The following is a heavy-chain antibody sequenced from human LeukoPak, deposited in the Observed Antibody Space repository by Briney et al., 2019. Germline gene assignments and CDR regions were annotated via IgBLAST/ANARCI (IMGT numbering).Heavy chain of an antibody. CDR1: GYTFTSYG. CDR3: ARLGTGYDSSGYSIGWFDP. V-gene: IGHV1-18*01. Sequence: ASVKVSCKASGYTFTSYGFSWVRQAPGQGLEWMGWISAYNGDTSYAQKFQGRVTMTTDTSTSTVYMELRSLRSDDTAVYYCARLGTGYDSSGYSIGWFDPWGQGTLVTVSS. J-gene: IGHJ5*02. CDR2: ISAYNGDT. D-gene: IGHD3-22*01.